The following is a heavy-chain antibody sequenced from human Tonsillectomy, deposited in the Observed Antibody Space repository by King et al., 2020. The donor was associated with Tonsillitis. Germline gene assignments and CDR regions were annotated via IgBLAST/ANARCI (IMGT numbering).Heavy chain of an antibody. Sequence: VQLVESGAEVKKPGASVKVSCKASGYTFTSYGISGVRQAPGQGIEWMGWISAYNGNTNYGQKLQGRVTMTTETSTSTASLELRSRRSDDTAVDYGARDYDDFWSGSGSWCDPWGQGTLVTVSS. V-gene: IGHV1-18*01. J-gene: IGHJ5*02. D-gene: IGHD3-3*01. CDR2: ISAYNGNT. CDR1: GYTFTSYG. CDR3: ARDYDDFWSGSGSWCDP.